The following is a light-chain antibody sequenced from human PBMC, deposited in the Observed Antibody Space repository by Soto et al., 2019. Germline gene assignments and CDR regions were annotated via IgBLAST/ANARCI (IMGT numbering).Light chain of an antibody. Sequence: DIQMTQSPSTLSASVGDRVTITCRASQSISSWLAWYQKKPGKAPKLLIYDASSLESGLPSRFSGSGSGTEFALTIRSLQPYDFATYYCQQYNSYSALTFGGGTKVEIK. CDR3: QQYNSYSALT. V-gene: IGKV1-5*01. CDR2: DAS. CDR1: QSISSW. J-gene: IGKJ4*01.